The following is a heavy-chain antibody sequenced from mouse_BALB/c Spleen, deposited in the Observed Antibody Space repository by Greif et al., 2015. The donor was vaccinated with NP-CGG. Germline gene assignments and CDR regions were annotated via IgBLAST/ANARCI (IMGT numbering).Heavy chain of an antibody. CDR3: ARGAFYFDY. V-gene: IGHV1S29*02. CDR1: GYTFTDYN. CDR2: IYPYNGGT. Sequence: EVHLVESGPELVKPGASVKISCKASGYTFTDYNMHWVKQSHGKSLEWIGYIYPYNGGTGYNQKFKSKATLTVDNSSSTAYMELRSLTSEDSAVYYCARGAFYFDYWGQGTTLTVSS. J-gene: IGHJ2*01.